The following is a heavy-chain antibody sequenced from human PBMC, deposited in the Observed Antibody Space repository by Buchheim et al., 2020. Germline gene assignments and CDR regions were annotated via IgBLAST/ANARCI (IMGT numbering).Heavy chain of an antibody. D-gene: IGHD6-19*01. CDR3: ARDMSSGWTVNFDS. CDR1: GFTFSSYG. Sequence: QVQLVESGGGVVQPGRSLRLSCAASGFTFSSYGMHWVRQAPGKGLEWVAVIWYDGSNKYYADSVKGRFTISRDNAKNALYLQMTSLRPEDTAVYYCARDMSSGWTVNFDSWGQG. CDR2: IWYDGSNK. V-gene: IGHV3-33*01. J-gene: IGHJ4*02.